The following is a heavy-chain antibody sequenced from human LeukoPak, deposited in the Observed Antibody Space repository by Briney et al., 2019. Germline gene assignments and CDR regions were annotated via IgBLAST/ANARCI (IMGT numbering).Heavy chain of an antibody. D-gene: IGHD4-23*01. J-gene: IGHJ4*02. V-gene: IGHV4-39*01. Sequence: PGGSLRLSCAASGFTFSSYSMNWIRQPPGKGLEWIASNLYSVKSYYNPSFNSRVTISVDTSNNRLSLRLTSVNAADTAVYYCARLRGARWLLEYWGQGTLVTVSS. CDR2: NLYSVKS. CDR1: GFTFSSYS. CDR3: ARLRGARWLLEY.